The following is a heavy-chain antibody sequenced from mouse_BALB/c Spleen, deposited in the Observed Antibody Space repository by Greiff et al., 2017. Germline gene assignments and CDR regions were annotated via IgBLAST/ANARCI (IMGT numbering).Heavy chain of an antibody. J-gene: IGHJ2*01. CDR3: TRDYGYDGFDY. V-gene: IGHV1-5*01. CDR2: IYPGTSDT. CDR1: GYSFTSYW. Sequence: EVQLQQSGTVLARPGASVKMSCKASGYSFTSYWMHWVKQRPGQGLEWIGAIYPGTSDTSYNQKFKGKAKLTAVTSASTAYMELSSLTNEDSAVYYCTRDYGYDGFDYWGQGTTLTVSS. D-gene: IGHD2-2*01.